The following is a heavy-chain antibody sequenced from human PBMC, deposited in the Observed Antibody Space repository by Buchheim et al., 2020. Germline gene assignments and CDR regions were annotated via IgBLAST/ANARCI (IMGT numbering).Heavy chain of an antibody. D-gene: IGHD3-3*01. CDR2: ISSSSSYT. CDR1: GFTFSDYY. V-gene: IGHV3-11*06. J-gene: IGHJ6*02. Sequence: QVQLVESGGGLVKPGGSLRLSCAASGFTFSDYYMSWIRQAPGKGLEWVSYISSSSSYTNYADSVKGRFTISRDNAKNSLYLQMNSLRAEGTAVYYCARDITIFGVVTPVYYYGMDVWGQGTT. CDR3: ARDITIFGVVTPVYYYGMDV.